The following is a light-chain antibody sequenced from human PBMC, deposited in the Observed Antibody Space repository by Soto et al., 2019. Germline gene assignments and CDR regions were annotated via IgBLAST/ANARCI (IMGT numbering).Light chain of an antibody. J-gene: IGKJ4*01. V-gene: IGKV1-9*01. CDR1: QGISSY. Sequence: DIQLTQSPPFLSASVGDKVTITCRASQGISSYFAWYQQKPGKAPKLLIYIASTLQSGGPSRFSGSGSGTEFTLTIRSLQPEDLAPYYCQQVAAFPLTFGGGTKVEIK. CDR3: QQVAAFPLT. CDR2: IAS.